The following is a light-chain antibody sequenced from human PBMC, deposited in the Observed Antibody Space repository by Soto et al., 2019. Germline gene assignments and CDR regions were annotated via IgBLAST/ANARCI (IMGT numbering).Light chain of an antibody. Sequence: DIQMTQSPSSLSASVGDRVTITCRASQDISDYLTWYHQRPGNAPKVLVYGASSLQSGVPSRFSGSGAGTDFSLTIASLQPEDLRTYYCQQSFSNVITFGQGTRLEI. J-gene: IGKJ5*01. V-gene: IGKV1-39*01. CDR1: QDISDY. CDR3: QQSFSNVIT. CDR2: GAS.